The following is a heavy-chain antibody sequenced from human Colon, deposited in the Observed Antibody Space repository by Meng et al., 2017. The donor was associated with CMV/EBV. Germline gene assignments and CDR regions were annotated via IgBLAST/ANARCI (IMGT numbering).Heavy chain of an antibody. V-gene: IGHV3-23*01. CDR1: GFTFNSYA. CDR2: ISGSGGYT. CDR3: AKGLSASQYYFDS. D-gene: IGHD3-16*01. J-gene: IGHJ4*02. Sequence: GGSLRLSCAASGFTFNSYAMTWVRQAPGKGLEWVSAISGSGGYTYYADSVKGRFTISRDNSKNTLYLQVNSLRAEDTAVYYCAKGLSASQYYFDSWGQGTLVTVSS.